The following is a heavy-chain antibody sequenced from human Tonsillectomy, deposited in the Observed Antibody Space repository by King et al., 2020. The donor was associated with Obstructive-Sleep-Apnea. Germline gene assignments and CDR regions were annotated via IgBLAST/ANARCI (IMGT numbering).Heavy chain of an antibody. CDR1: GFSLSTSGMG. Sequence: ITLKESGPTLVKPTQTLTLTCTFSGFSLSTSGMGVGWIRQAPGQALEWLALIYWDDDKRYSPSLRNRLTITKDTSEDQVVLTMTNVDPVDTATYYCAHRNSGGPSGFDSWGQGTLVTVSS. CDR3: AHRNSGGPSGFDS. D-gene: IGHD6-19*01. V-gene: IGHV2-5*02. J-gene: IGHJ4*02. CDR2: IYWDDDK.